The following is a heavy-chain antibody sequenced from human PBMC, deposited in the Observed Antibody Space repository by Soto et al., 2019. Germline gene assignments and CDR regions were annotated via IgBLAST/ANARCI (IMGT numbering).Heavy chain of an antibody. CDR2: IYWDDDM. V-gene: IGHV2-5*02. J-gene: IGHJ4*02. CDR3: AHLVVVGYTYYVDY. CDR1: GFALSTSAVG. Sequence: QITLKESGPTLVKPTQTLTLTCTFSGFALSTSAVGVGWIRQPPGKALKWLAFIYWDDDMRYSPSLKSSLTISKKTSKAQVVLAITDMDPVDTATYYCAHLVVVGYTYYVDYRGQRTLVTVPS. D-gene: IGHD2-2*02.